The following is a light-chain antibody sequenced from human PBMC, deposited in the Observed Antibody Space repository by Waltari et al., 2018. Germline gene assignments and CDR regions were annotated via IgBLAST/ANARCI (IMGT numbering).Light chain of an antibody. Sequence: EIVLTQSPGTLSLSPGERANLSCRASQSVSSSYLAWYQQKPGQPPRLLIYAASSRATGIPDRFSGSGSGTDFTLTIGRLEPEDFAVYYCQQYGSSVYTFGQGTKLEIK. V-gene: IGKV3-20*01. CDR2: AAS. CDR3: QQYGSSVYT. CDR1: QSVSSSY. J-gene: IGKJ2*01.